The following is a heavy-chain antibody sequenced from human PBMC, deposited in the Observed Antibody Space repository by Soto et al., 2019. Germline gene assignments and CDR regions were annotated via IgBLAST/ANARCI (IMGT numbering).Heavy chain of an antibody. D-gene: IGHD1-1*01. CDR3: VRDYNWSLDY. CDR2: VGPDGRNI. J-gene: IGHJ4*02. V-gene: IGHV3-74*01. CDR1: GFICSSLG. Sequence: CGSLRLSSGASGFICSSLGRQWVRQAPGKGLVGVSHVGPDGRNIWQADSVHGRFTISRDNARNRLYLQMNSLRDEDTAIYYFVRDYNWSLDYWGQGILVTAPQ.